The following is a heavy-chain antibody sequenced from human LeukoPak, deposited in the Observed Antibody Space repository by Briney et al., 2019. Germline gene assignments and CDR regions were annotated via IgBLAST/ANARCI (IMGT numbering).Heavy chain of an antibody. D-gene: IGHD1-1*01. Sequence: GGSLRLPCVASGFSFSKYGMHWVRQAPGKGLQCLAIIWYDGHNKYYADSVKGRFTISRDNSKNTLFLEMNDLKAEDTAVYYCAREWGLVAVAGGPGYWGQGTLVTVSS. V-gene: IGHV3-33*01. CDR2: IWYDGHNK. CDR3: AREWGLVAVAGGPGY. CDR1: GFSFSKYG. J-gene: IGHJ4*02.